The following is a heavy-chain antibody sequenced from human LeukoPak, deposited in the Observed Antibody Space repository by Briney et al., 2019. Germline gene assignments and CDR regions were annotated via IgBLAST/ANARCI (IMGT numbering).Heavy chain of an antibody. CDR2: INHSGST. V-gene: IGHV4-34*01. CDR3: ARTGYCSSTSCRGGGDY. J-gene: IGHJ4*02. CDR1: GGSFSSYY. D-gene: IGHD2-2*01. Sequence: PSETLSLTCAVYGGSFSSYYWSWIRQPPGKGLEWIGEINHSGSTNYNPSLKSRVTISVDTSKNQFSLKLSSVTAADTAVYYCARTGYCSSTSCRGGGDYWGQGTLVTVSS.